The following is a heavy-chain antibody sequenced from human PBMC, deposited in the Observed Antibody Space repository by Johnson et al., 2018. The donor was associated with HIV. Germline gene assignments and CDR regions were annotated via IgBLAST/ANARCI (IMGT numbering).Heavy chain of an antibody. CDR1: GFTVSSNY. D-gene: IGHD6-13*01. J-gene: IGHJ3*02. Sequence: EVQVVESGGGLVQSGGSLRLSCGASGFTVSSNYMNWVRQAPGKGLEWVSVIYRGGSTYYADSVKGRFPISRDNSKNTLYLQMNSLRAEDTAVYYWSKVVTSSSSWQDDAFDIWGQGTMVTVSS. CDR3: SKVVTSSSSWQDDAFDI. V-gene: IGHV3-66*02. CDR2: IYRGGST.